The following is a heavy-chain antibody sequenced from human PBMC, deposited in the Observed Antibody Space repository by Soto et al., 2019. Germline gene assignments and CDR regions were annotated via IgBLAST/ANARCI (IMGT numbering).Heavy chain of an antibody. V-gene: IGHV5-51*01. CDR3: ARHQNDDASRKIDC. D-gene: IGHD3-16*01. CDR2: INPADSDI. J-gene: IGHJ4*02. Sequence: PGESMKICYQGSGYSFTSNWIGWVRQMPGKGLEWMGIINPADSDIKCSPSFQGQVTISADKSIGTAYLQWSSLKASDTAMYYCARHQNDDASRKIDCWGQGTLVTVSS. CDR1: GYSFTSNW.